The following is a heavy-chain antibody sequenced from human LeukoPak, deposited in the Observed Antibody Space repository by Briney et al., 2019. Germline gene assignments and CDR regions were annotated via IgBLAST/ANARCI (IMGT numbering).Heavy chain of an antibody. CDR1: GFTFSSYA. CDR2: ISGSGGST. J-gene: IGHJ4*02. D-gene: IGHD3-9*01. V-gene: IGHV3-23*01. Sequence: GSLRLSCAASGFTFSSYAMSWVRQAPGKGLEWVSAISGSGGSTYYADSVKGRFTISRDNSKNTLYLQMNSLRAEDTAVYYCATLANDILTGYYAGYFDYWGQGTLVTVSS. CDR3: ATLANDILTGYYAGYFDY.